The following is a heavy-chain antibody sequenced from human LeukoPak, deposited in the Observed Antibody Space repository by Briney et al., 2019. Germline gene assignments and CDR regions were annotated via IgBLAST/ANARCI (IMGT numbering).Heavy chain of an antibody. Sequence: ASVKVSCKASGYTFTSYAMHWVRQAPGQRLEWMGWINAGNGNTKYSQKFQGRVTITRDTSASTAYMELSSLRSEDTAVYYCAREDYDILTGWQYFQHWGQGTLVTVSS. CDR1: GYTFTSYA. D-gene: IGHD3-9*01. V-gene: IGHV1-3*01. CDR3: AREDYDILTGWQYFQH. J-gene: IGHJ1*01. CDR2: INAGNGNT.